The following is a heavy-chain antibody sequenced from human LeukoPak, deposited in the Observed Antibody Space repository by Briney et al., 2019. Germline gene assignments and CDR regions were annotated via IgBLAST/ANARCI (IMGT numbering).Heavy chain of an antibody. CDR3: ARWLLRYFDWPSGEYYFDY. Sequence: GASVKVSCKASGGTFSSYAISWVRQAPGQGLEWMGWISAYNGNTNYAQKLQGRVTMTTDTSTSTAYMELRSLRSDDTAVYYCARWLLRYFDWPSGEYYFDYWGQGTLVTVSS. J-gene: IGHJ4*02. CDR2: ISAYNGNT. D-gene: IGHD3-9*01. V-gene: IGHV1-18*01. CDR1: GGTFSSYA.